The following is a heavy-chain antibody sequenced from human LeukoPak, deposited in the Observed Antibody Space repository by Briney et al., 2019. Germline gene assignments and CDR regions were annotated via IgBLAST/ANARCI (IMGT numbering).Heavy chain of an antibody. CDR3: ARERDYYYGMDV. V-gene: IGHV1-2*02. Sequence: ASVKVSCKASGYTFTGYYMHWVRQAPGQGLEWMGWINPNSGGTNYAQKLQGRVTMTTDTSTSTAYMELSSLRSEDTAVYYCARERDYYYGMDVWGQGTTVTVSS. CDR1: GYTFTGYY. J-gene: IGHJ6*02. CDR2: INPNSGGT.